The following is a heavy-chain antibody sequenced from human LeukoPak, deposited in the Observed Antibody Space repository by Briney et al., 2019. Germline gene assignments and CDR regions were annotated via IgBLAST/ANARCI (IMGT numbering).Heavy chain of an antibody. D-gene: IGHD3-10*01. CDR3: AKETGLLWFGELLALGY. Sequence: PGGSLRLSCAASGFTFSSYGMHWVRQAPGKGLEWVAVISYDGSNKYYADSVKGRFTISRDNSKNTLYLQMNSLRAEDTAVYYCAKETGLLWFGELLALGYWGQGTLVTVSS. CDR2: ISYDGSNK. J-gene: IGHJ4*02. V-gene: IGHV3-30*18. CDR1: GFTFSSYG.